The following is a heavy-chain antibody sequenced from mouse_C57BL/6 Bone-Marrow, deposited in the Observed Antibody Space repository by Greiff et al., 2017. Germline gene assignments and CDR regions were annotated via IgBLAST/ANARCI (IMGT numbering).Heavy chain of an antibody. CDR3: ARSFYYYGSRYFDV. CDR2: IYIGNGYT. CDR1: GYTFTSYG. Sequence: EVQLQQSGAELVRPGSSVKMSCKTSGYTFTSYGINWVKQRPGQGLEWIGYIYIGNGYTEYNEKFKGKATLTSDTSSSTAYMQLRSLTSEDSAIYVCARSFYYYGSRYFDVWGTGTTVTVSS. V-gene: IGHV1-58*01. J-gene: IGHJ1*03. D-gene: IGHD1-1*01.